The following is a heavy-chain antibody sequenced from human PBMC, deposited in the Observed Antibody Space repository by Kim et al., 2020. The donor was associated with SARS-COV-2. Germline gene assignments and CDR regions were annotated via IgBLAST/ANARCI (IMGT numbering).Heavy chain of an antibody. V-gene: IGHV4-34*01. J-gene: IGHJ6*03. Sequence: KSRVTISVDTSKNQFSLKLSSVTAADTAVYYCARGYSSSWYDPYYYMDVWGKGTTVTVSS. D-gene: IGHD6-13*01. CDR3: ARGYSSSWYDPYYYMDV.